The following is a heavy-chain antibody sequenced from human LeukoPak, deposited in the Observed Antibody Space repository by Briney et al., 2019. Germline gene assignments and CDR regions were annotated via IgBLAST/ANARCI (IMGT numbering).Heavy chain of an antibody. CDR1: GGSISSYY. D-gene: IGHD1-26*01. CDR2: IYYSGST. V-gene: IGHV4-59*08. Sequence: PSETLSLTCTVSGGSISSYYWSWIRQPPGKGLEWIGYIYYSGSTNYNPSLKSRVTISVDTSKNQFSLKLSSVTAADTAVYYCARSARRGFNFDYWGQGTLVTVSS. J-gene: IGHJ4*02. CDR3: ARSARRGFNFDY.